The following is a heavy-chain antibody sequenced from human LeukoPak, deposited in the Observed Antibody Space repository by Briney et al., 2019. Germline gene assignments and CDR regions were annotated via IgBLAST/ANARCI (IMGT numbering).Heavy chain of an antibody. Sequence: GGSLRLSCAASGFTFSSYWMSWVRQAPGKGLGWVANINQDGSEKYYVDSVKGRFTISRDNAKNSLYVQMNSLRAEDTAVYYCAREQYYVFRGTGYFDYRGQGTLVTVSS. CDR2: INQDGSEK. CDR1: GFTFSSYW. J-gene: IGHJ4*02. CDR3: AREQYYVFRGTGYFDY. D-gene: IGHD3-10*02. V-gene: IGHV3-7*01.